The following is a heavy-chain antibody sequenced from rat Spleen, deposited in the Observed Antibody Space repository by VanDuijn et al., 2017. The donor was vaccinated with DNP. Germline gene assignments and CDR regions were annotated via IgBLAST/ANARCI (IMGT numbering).Heavy chain of an antibody. CDR1: GFIFSDYA. D-gene: IGHD1-1*01. CDR3: TSLLLKWSFDY. J-gene: IGHJ2*01. CDR2: IIYDGSST. Sequence: EVQLVESGGGLVRPGNSLRLSCAASGFIFSDYAMAWVRQSPKMGLEWVATIIYDGSSTFYRDSVTGRFTISRDFAKSTLYLQMDSLRSEDTATYYCTSLLLKWSFDYWGQGVMVTVSS. V-gene: IGHV5S10*01.